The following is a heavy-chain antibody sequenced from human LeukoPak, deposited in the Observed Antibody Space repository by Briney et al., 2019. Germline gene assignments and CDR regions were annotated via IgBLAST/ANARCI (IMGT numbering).Heavy chain of an antibody. CDR3: ARHNYDFDFDS. CDR2: INPNSGGT. V-gene: IGHV1-2*02. CDR1: GYTFTAYY. Sequence: GASVKVSCKASGYTFTAYYMHWVRQAPGQGLEWMGWINPNSGGTNYAQKFQGRVTMTRDTSINTAYMELSRLRPDDTAVYYCARHNYDFDFDSWGQGALVTVSS. D-gene: IGHD3-3*01. J-gene: IGHJ4*02.